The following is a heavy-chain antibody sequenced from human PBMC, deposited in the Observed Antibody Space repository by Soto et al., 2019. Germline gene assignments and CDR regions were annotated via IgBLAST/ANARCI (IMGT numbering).Heavy chain of an antibody. V-gene: IGHV4-4*02. Sequence: SETLSLTCAVSGGSISSSNWWSWVRQPPGKGLEWIGEIYHSGSTNYNPSLKSRVTISVDKSKNQFSLKLSSVTAADTAVYYCARDQAYSSGWDDDYYYYGMDVWGQGTTVTVSS. CDR2: IYHSGST. D-gene: IGHD6-19*01. J-gene: IGHJ6*02. CDR3: ARDQAYSSGWDDDYYYYGMDV. CDR1: GGSISSSNW.